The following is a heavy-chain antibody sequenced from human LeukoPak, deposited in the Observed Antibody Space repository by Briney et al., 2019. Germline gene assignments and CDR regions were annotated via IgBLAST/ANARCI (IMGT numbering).Heavy chain of an antibody. CDR3: AKAPRYYYDSSGYPYYFDY. Sequence: GGSLRLSCAASGFTFSSYSMNWVRQAPGKGLEWVSAISGSGGGTYYSDSVKGQFTISRDNSKNTLYLQMNSLRAEDTAVYYCAKAPRYYYDSSGYPYYFDYWGQGTLVTVSS. D-gene: IGHD3-22*01. CDR1: GFTFSSYS. V-gene: IGHV3-23*01. J-gene: IGHJ4*02. CDR2: ISGSGGGT.